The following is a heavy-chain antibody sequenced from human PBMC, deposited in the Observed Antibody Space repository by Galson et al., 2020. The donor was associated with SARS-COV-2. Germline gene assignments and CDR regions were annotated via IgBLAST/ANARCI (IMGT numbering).Heavy chain of an antibody. V-gene: IGHV3-30*18. CDR1: GFTFSSYG. D-gene: IGHD2-8*01. CDR2: ISYDGSNK. CDR3: AKAVIGYCTNGVCFIDY. J-gene: IGHJ4*02. Sequence: GESLKISCAASGFTFSSYGMHWVRQAPGKGLGWVAVISYDGSNKYYADSVKGRFTISRDNSKNTLYLQMNSLRAEDTAVYYCAKAVIGYCTNGVCFIDYWGQGTLVTVSS.